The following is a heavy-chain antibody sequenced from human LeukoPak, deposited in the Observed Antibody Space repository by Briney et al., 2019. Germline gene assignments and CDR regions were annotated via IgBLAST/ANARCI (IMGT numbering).Heavy chain of an antibody. V-gene: IGHV3-30-3*02. CDR1: GFTFSSYA. CDR3: AKSDWFDP. CDR2: ISYDGSNK. J-gene: IGHJ5*02. Sequence: QPGRSLRLSCAASGFTFSSYAMHWVRQAPGKGLEWVAVISYDGSNKYYADSVKGRFTISRDNSKNTLYLQMNSLRAEDTAVYYCAKSDWFDPWGQGTLVTVSS.